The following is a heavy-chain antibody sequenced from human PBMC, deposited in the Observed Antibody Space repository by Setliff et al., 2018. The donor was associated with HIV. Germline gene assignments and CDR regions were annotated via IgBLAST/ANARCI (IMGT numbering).Heavy chain of an antibody. CDR1: GYSFTSYW. D-gene: IGHD3-22*01. CDR3: ARLSYYYDSSGSPVPLHYFDY. CDR2: IYPGDSDS. J-gene: IGHJ4*02. Sequence: GESLKISCKGSGYSFTSYWIGWVRQMPGKGLEWMGIIYPGDSDSKYSPSLQGHVTFSADKSISTAYLQWSSLKASDTAMYYCARLSYYYDSSGSPVPLHYFDYWGQGTLVTVSS. V-gene: IGHV5-51*01.